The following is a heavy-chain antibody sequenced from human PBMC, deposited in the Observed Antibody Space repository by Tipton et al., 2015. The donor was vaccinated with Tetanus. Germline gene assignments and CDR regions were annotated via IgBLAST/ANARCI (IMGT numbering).Heavy chain of an antibody. CDR2: IWYDGSNP. J-gene: IGHJ3*01. V-gene: IGHV3-33*01. CDR3: ARRTNSGHVYNPLDL. CDR1: GFTFDNYA. D-gene: IGHD1-26*01. Sequence: SLRLSCAASGFTFDNYALHWVRQAPGKGLQWLAVIWYDGSNPKYADSVRGRLTISRDNSKSTLFLQMSSLRVEDTAVYYCARRTNSGHVYNPLDLWGQGTMVIVSA.